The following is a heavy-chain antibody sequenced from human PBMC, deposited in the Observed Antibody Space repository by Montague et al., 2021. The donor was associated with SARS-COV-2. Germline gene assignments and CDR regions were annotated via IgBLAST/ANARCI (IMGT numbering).Heavy chain of an antibody. V-gene: IGHV3-74*01. CDR1: GFTFNGYW. D-gene: IGHD3-22*01. CDR3: ARDSSGTSDF. J-gene: IGHJ4*02. Sequence: SLRLSCAASGFTFNGYWMHWVRQDPGKGLVWPSHINGDGSETNYADSVKGRFTISRDNAKNAVYLQMNSLGAEDTAVYYCARDSSGTSDFWGQGTLVTVSS. CDR2: INGDGSET.